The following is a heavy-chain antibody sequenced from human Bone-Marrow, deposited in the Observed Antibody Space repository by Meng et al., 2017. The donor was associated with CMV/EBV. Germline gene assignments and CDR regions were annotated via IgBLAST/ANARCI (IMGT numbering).Heavy chain of an antibody. CDR3: AKKTMVRQTPYYYYGMDV. D-gene: IGHD3-10*01. Sequence: GESLKISCAASGFTFSSYSMNWVRQAPGKGLEWVSAISGSGGSTYYADSVKGRFTISRDNSKNTLYLQMNSLRAEDTAVYYCAKKTMVRQTPYYYYGMDVWGQGTTVTVSS. J-gene: IGHJ6*02. CDR2: ISGSGGST. V-gene: IGHV3-23*01. CDR1: GFTFSSYS.